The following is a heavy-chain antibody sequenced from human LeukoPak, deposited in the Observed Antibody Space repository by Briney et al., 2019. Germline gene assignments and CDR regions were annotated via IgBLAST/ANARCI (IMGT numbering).Heavy chain of an antibody. J-gene: IGHJ4*02. CDR2: VYYNGNT. V-gene: IGHV4-59*01. CDR1: GEPISSYY. CDR3: ARGDYDFWSGNWRFDT. D-gene: IGHD3-3*01. Sequence: SETLSLTCLVSGEPISSYYWSWIRQAPGRGPEYIGNVYYNGNTNYNPSLKSRVAIAVDASKNQFSLKVDSVTTADTAVYYCARGDYDFWSGNWRFDTWGQGTLVTVSS.